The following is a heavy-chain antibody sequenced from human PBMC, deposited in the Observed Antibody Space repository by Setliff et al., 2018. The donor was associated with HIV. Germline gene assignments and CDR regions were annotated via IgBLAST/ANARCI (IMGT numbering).Heavy chain of an antibody. CDR3: ARDRSYYPNYFDY. V-gene: IGHV1-18*01. Sequence: ASVKVSCKASGYTFISYGISWVRQAPGQGLEWMGWISAYNGDTNYAQKVQGRVTMTTDGSTRTSYMELSSLRSEDTAVYYCARDRSYYPNYFDYWGQGTLVTVSS. D-gene: IGHD1-26*01. J-gene: IGHJ4*02. CDR2: ISAYNGDT. CDR1: GYTFISYG.